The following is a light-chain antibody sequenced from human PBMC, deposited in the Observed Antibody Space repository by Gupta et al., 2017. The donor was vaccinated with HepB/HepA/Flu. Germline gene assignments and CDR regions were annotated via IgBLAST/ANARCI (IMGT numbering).Light chain of an antibody. V-gene: IGKV3-20*01. Sequence: EIVLTQSPGTLSLSPGERATLSCRASQSVSSSYLAWYQQKPGQAPRLLIYGASSRATGIPDRFSGSGYGTDFTLTISRREPEDFAVYYCQLYGRSPVYTFGHGTKVDIK. CDR1: QSVSSSY. CDR3: QLYGRSPVYT. J-gene: IGKJ3*01. CDR2: GAS.